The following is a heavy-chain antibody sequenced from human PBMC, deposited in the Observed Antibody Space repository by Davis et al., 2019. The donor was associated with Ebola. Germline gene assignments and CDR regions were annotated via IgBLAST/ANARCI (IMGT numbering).Heavy chain of an antibody. CDR3: ARASFGYNSGWYADY. CDR2: VHGGNGNT. V-gene: IGHV1-3*01. Sequence: ASVKVSCKASGFILTNYAIHWVRQAPGQRLEWMGWVHGGNGNTKYSQRFQGRVTITTDTSANTVYLDLTSLRSEDTAVFYCARASFGYNSGWYADYWGQGTLVTVSS. D-gene: IGHD6-19*01. J-gene: IGHJ4*02. CDR1: GFILTNYA.